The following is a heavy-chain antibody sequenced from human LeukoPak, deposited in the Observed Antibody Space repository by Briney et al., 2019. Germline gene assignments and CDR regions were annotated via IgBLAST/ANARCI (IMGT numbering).Heavy chain of an antibody. V-gene: IGHV3-23*01. CDR1: GFTFSSYA. CDR2: ISGSGGST. J-gene: IGHJ4*02. D-gene: IGHD5-12*01. Sequence: GGSLRLSCAASGFTFSSYAMSWVRQAPGKGLEWVSAISGSGGSTYYADSVKGRFTISRDNSKNTLSLQMNSLRAEDTAVYYCAKGRYSGYDFDYWGQGTLVTVSS. CDR3: AKGRYSGYDFDY.